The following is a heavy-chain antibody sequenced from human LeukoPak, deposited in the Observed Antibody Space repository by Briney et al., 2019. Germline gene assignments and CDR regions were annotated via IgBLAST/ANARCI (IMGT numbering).Heavy chain of an antibody. CDR2: ISSSSSYI. D-gene: IGHD4-17*01. CDR3: AKESTVTPGNVNWFDS. J-gene: IGHJ5*01. Sequence: PGGSLRLSCAASGFTFSSYSMNWVRQAPGKGLEWVSSISSSSSYIYYADSVKGRFTISRDNSKNTLYLRMNSLRAEDTAVYYCAKESTVTPGNVNWFDSWGQGTLVTVSS. CDR1: GFTFSSYS. V-gene: IGHV3-21*04.